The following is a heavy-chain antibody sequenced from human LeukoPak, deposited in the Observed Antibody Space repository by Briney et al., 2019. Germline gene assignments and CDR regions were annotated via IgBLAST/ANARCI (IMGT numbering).Heavy chain of an antibody. Sequence: PSEPLSLTCTVSGGSISSGDYYWSWIRQPPGKGLEWIGYIHHSGNTYYNPSLKSRVTISVDRSKNQFSLRLSSVTAADTAVYYCARQRTVRGTNPHTLDYWGQGTLVTVSS. CDR3: ARQRTVRGTNPHTLDY. J-gene: IGHJ4*02. CDR2: IHHSGNT. CDR1: GGSISSGDYY. D-gene: IGHD3-10*01. V-gene: IGHV4-30-2*01.